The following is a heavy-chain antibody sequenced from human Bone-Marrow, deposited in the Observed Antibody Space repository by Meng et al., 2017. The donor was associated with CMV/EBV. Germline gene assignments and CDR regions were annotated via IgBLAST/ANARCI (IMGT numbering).Heavy chain of an antibody. V-gene: IGHV3-48*03. Sequence: LSLTCAASGFTFSSYEMNWVRQAPGKGLEWVSYISRSGNTIYYADSVRGRFTISRDNAKNSLYLQMNSLRAEDTAVYYCARDTQGYDSSGFDYWGQGTLVTVSS. CDR2: ISRSGNTI. CDR3: ARDTQGYDSSGFDY. J-gene: IGHJ4*02. CDR1: GFTFSSYE. D-gene: IGHD3-22*01.